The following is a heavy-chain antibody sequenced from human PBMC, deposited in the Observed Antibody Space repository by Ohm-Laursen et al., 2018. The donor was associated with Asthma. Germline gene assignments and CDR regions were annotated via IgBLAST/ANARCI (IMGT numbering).Heavy chain of an antibody. J-gene: IGHJ6*02. Sequence: SSVKVSCKASGGTFSSYAISWVRQAPGQGLEWMGGIIPIFGTANYAQKFQGRVTITADEPTSTAYMELSSLRSEDTAVYYCARGPHYYGSGSYYNAPRHYYYYGMDVWGQGTTVTVSS. V-gene: IGHV1-69*01. CDR2: IIPIFGTA. CDR3: ARGPHYYGSGSYYNAPRHYYYYGMDV. CDR1: GGTFSSYA. D-gene: IGHD3-10*01.